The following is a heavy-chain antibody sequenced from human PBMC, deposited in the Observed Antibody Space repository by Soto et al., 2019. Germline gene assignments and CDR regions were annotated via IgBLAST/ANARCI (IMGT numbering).Heavy chain of an antibody. V-gene: IGHV3-23*01. D-gene: IGHD1-26*01. CDR3: ASLGGTYYAFDF. J-gene: IGHJ3*01. Sequence: EVHLLESGGVLVQPGGSLRLSCAASGFTINSHAMGWVRQAPGKGLEWVSAIGPRGRDTYDADSVKGRFTISRDNSKNTVSLHRNSLRAEDTAFYYCASLGGTYYAFDFWGQGTLVTVS. CDR1: GFTINSHA. CDR2: IGPRGRDT.